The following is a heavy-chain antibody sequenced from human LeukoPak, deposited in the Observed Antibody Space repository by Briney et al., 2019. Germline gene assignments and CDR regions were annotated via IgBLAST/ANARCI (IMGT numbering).Heavy chain of an antibody. CDR1: GFTVSSNY. CDR3: ARGLAGDYPDC. V-gene: IGHV3-53*01. J-gene: IGHJ4*02. Sequence: GGSLRLSCAASGFTVSSNYMSWVRQAPGKGLEWVSVIYSGGSTYYADSVKGRFTISRDNSKNTLYLQMNSLRAEDTAVYYCARGLAGDYPDCWGQGTLVTVSS. D-gene: IGHD4-17*01. CDR2: IYSGGST.